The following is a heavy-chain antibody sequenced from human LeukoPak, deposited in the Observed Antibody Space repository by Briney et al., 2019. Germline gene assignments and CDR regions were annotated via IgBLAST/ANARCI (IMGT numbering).Heavy chain of an antibody. CDR3: ARRTFQRATKNYYYYGMDV. CDR2: IYSGGST. J-gene: IGHJ6*02. CDR1: GFTLSSNY. V-gene: IGHV3-53*01. Sequence: GWALRLSCAAPGFTLSSNYRSWVRQPPGKGLEWVSVIYSGGSTYYADSVKGRFTISRDNSKNTLYLQMNSLRAEDTAVYYCARRTFQRATKNYYYYGMDVWGQGTTVTVSS. D-gene: IGHD1-26*01.